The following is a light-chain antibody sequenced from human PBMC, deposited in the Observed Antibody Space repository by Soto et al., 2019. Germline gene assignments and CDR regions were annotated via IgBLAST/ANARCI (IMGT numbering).Light chain of an antibody. CDR2: DVS. CDR1: QGVTTN. CDR3: QQRSNWPLT. Sequence: EIVMTQSPGTLSVSPGASATLSCRAGQGVTTNFAWYQQKSGQSPRLLIYDVSIRATGVPARFSGTGSETDFTLNISGLETEDLAVYYCQQRSNWPLTFGGGTKVDIK. J-gene: IGKJ4*01. V-gene: IGKV3D-11*01.